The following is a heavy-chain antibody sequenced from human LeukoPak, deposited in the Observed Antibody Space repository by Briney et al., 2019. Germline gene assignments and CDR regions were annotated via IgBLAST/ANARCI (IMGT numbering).Heavy chain of an antibody. V-gene: IGHV1-2*02. Sequence: ASVKVSCKASGYTFTSYGISWVRQAPGQGLEWMGWINPNSGGTNYAQKFQGRVTMTRDTSISTAYMELSRLRSDDTAVYYCARAPEDWYYYDSSGLDYWGRGTLVTVSS. D-gene: IGHD3-22*01. CDR1: GYTFTSYG. CDR2: INPNSGGT. J-gene: IGHJ4*02. CDR3: ARAPEDWYYYDSSGLDY.